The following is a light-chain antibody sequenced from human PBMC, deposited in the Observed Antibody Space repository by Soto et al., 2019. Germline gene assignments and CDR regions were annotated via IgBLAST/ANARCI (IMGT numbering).Light chain of an antibody. CDR2: EVY. Sequence: ALTQPASVSESPGQSITISCTGTSSDVGASNYVSWYQQYPGKAPKLVIYEVYYRPSGVSTRFSGSKSGNTASLIISGLQAEDEADYYCSSYTSSSTYVFGTGTKVTIL. J-gene: IGLJ1*01. V-gene: IGLV2-14*01. CDR1: SSDVGASNY. CDR3: SSYTSSSTYV.